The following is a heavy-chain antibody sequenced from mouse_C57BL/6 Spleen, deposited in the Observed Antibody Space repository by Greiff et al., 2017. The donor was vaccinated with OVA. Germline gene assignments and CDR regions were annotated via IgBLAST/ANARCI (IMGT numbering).Heavy chain of an antibody. CDR2: IYYSGTI. Sequence: EVKLQESGPGLVQPSQTVFLTCTVTGISITTGNYRWSWIRQFPGNKLEWIGYIYYSGTITYNPSLTSRTTITRDTPKNQFFLEMNSLTAEDTATYYCARDNYGSSPEGYWYFDVWGTGTTVTVSS. D-gene: IGHD1-1*01. CDR1: GISITTGNYR. J-gene: IGHJ1*03. CDR3: ARDNYGSSPEGYWYFDV. V-gene: IGHV3-5*01.